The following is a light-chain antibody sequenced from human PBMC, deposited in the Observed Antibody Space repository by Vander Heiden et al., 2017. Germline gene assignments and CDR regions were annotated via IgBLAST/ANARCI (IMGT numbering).Light chain of an antibody. Sequence: DIQMTQSPSSLSASVGDRVTITCQASQDISNYLNWYQQKPGKAPKLLIYDASNLETAVPSRFSGTASGTDFTFTISSLQPEHITTYYCHEYDDLPLTFGGGTKVEIK. CDR3: HEYDDLPLT. J-gene: IGKJ4*01. CDR2: DAS. CDR1: QDISNY. V-gene: IGKV1-33*01.